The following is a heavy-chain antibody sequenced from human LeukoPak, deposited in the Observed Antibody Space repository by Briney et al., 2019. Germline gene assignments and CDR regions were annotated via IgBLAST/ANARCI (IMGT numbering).Heavy chain of an antibody. CDR1: GFTFSSYS. Sequence: PGGSLRLSCAASGFTFSSYSMNLVRQAPGKGLEWVSSISSSGNYIYYADSVKGRFAISRDNAKNSLYLQMNSLRAEDTAVYYCARDPFSSSWYGAFDIWGQGTMVTVSS. J-gene: IGHJ3*02. V-gene: IGHV3-21*01. CDR2: ISSSGNYI. D-gene: IGHD6-13*01. CDR3: ARDPFSSSWYGAFDI.